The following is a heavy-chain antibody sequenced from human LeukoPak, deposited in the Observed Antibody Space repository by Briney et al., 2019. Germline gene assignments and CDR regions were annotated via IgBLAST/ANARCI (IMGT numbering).Heavy chain of an antibody. V-gene: IGHV3-23*01. CDR1: GCTFSSYA. Sequence: GGSLRLSCAASGCTFSSYAMSWVRQAPGKGLEWVSAISGSGGSTYYADSVKGRFTISRDNSKNTLYLQMNSLRAEDTAVYYCAKDSPLVVVPAATNWFDPWGQGTLVTVSS. D-gene: IGHD2-2*01. CDR2: ISGSGGST. CDR3: AKDSPLVVVPAATNWFDP. J-gene: IGHJ5*02.